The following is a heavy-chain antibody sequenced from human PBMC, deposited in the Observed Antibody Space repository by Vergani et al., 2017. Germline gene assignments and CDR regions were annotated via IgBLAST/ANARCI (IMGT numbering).Heavy chain of an antibody. CDR3: ARVGVVRGVSYYYYYYGMDV. V-gene: IGHV4-30-4*08. D-gene: IGHD3-10*01. CDR1: GGSIRSGDYY. Sequence: QVQLQESGPGLVKPSQTLSPTCTVSGGSIRSGDYYWSWIRQPPGKGLEWIGYIYYSGSTYYNPSLKSRVTISVDTSKNQLSLKLSSVTAADTAVYYCARVGVVRGVSYYYYYYGMDVWGQGTTVTVSS. J-gene: IGHJ6*02. CDR2: IYYSGST.